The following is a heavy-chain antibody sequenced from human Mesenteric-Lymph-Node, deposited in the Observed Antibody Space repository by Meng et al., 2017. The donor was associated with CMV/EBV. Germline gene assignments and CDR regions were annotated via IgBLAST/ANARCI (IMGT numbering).Heavy chain of an antibody. J-gene: IGHJ4*02. CDR2: IRHDATNK. CDR1: GFIFSDYG. CDR3: AKDMYGDFHY. Sequence: GESLKISCVVSGFIFSDYGIHWVRQAPGKGPEWVAFIRHDATNKYYAASVKGRFTISGDVSKNTVYLQMDSLTTEDTALYLCAKDMYGDFHYWGPGTVVTVSS. D-gene: IGHD2-21*01. V-gene: IGHV3-30*02.